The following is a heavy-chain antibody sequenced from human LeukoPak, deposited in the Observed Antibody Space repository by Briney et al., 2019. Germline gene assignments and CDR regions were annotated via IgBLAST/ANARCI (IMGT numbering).Heavy chain of an antibody. CDR2: ISKNGEST. CDR3: VKEATSYYDY. CDR1: GFTFSIYP. V-gene: IGHV3-64D*06. D-gene: IGHD3-9*01. J-gene: IGHJ4*02. Sequence: GGSLRLSCRASGFTFSIYPLHWVRQAPGKGLTYVSAISKNGESTYYADSVRDRFTISRDNSRNTLYLQMTSLRVEDTAVYYCVKEATSYYDYWGQGTLATVSS.